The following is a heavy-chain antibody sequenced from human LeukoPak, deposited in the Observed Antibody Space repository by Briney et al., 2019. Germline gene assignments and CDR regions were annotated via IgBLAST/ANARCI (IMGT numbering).Heavy chain of an antibody. CDR3: ARRSLYYYGPTDY. D-gene: IGHD3-10*01. CDR2: IYPGDSDT. CDR1: GDSFTTYW. Sequence: GESLKISCKGSGDSFTTYWMGWVRQMPGRGLEWMGIIYPGDSDTRYSPSFQGQVTISADKSISTAYLQWSSLKASDTAMYYCARRSLYYYGPTDYWGQGTLVTVSS. J-gene: IGHJ4*02. V-gene: IGHV5-51*01.